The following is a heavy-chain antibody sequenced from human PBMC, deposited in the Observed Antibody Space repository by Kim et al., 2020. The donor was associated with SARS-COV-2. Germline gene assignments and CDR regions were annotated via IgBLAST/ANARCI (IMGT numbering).Heavy chain of an antibody. CDR1: GFTFSSYE. J-gene: IGHJ4*02. D-gene: IGHD6-13*01. V-gene: IGHV3-48*03. CDR3: ARDVDSSDWSPFDY. Sequence: GGSLRLSCAASGFTFSSYEMNWVRQAPGKGLEWVSYISSSGSSIYYADSVKGRFTISRDNAKNSLYLQMNSLRAEDTAIYYCARDVDSSDWSPFDYWGQGTLVTVSS. CDR2: ISSSGSSI.